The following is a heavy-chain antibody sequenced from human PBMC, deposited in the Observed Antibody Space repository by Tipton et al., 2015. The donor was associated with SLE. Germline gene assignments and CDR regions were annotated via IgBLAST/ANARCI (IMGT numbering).Heavy chain of an antibody. CDR1: GFTFDDYA. J-gene: IGHJ4*02. V-gene: IGHV3-9*01. CDR2: ISWNSGSI. CDR3: TKDSGRYSSGWYYLDY. Sequence: SLRLSCAASGFTFDDYAMRWVRQGPGKGLEWVSGISWNSGSIGYADSVKGRFTISRDNAKNSLYLQMNSLRAEDTALYYCTKDSGRYSSGWYYLDYWGQGTLVIVSS. D-gene: IGHD6-19*01.